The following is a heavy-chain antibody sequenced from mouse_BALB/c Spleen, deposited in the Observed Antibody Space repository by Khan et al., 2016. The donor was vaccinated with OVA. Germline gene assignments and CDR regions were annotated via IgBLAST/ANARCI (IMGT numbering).Heavy chain of an antibody. Sequence: EVELVESGGDLVKPGGSLKLSCAASGFNFSSYGMSWVRPTPDKRLEWVASISRGGGYTYYADSVKGRFTISRDNAKNTLYLQMSSLKAEDKAMFYCTRAYYGNDYYAMDNWGQGTSVTVSS. D-gene: IGHD2-9*01. CDR3: TRAYYGNDYYAMDN. CDR1: GFNFSSYG. J-gene: IGHJ4*01. CDR2: ISRGGGYT. V-gene: IGHV5-6*01.